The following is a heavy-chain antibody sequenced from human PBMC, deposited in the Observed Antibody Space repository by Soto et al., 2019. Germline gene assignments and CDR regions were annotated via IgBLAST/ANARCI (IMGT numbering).Heavy chain of an antibody. J-gene: IGHJ4*02. V-gene: IGHV1-69*13. D-gene: IGHD3-22*01. CDR2: IVPLFGTA. CDR3: ARGAYYDSGGYYFFF. CDR1: GGTFSRYA. Sequence: ASVKVSCKASGGTFSRYALRWVRQAPGQGPEWMGGIVPLFGTANYAQKFQGGVTITADESTSTAYMELSSLRSEDTAVYYCARGAYYDSGGYYFFFWGQGTLVTVSS.